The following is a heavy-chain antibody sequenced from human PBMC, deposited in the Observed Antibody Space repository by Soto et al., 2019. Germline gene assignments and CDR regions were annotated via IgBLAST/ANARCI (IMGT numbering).Heavy chain of an antibody. Sequence: SGTPSPTRLFSWDSLPPGSFFWTWLPPPPGKGLEWIGYISYTGRTKYNPSLQSRVTISVDTSKNDFSLNLSSVTAADTAVYFCAREWGLLPYYVMNVWGHGTAVTVSS. CDR3: AREWGLLPYYVMNV. CDR2: ISYTGRT. J-gene: IGHJ6*02. D-gene: IGHD7-27*01. V-gene: IGHV4-61*03. CDR1: WDSLPPGSFF.